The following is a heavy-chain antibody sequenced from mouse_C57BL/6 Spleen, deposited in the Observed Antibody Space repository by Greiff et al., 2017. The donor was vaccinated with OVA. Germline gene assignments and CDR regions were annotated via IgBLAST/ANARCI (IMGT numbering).Heavy chain of an antibody. CDR2: IDPSDSYT. V-gene: IGHV1-59*01. Sequence: QVQLKQPGAELVRPGTSVKLSCKASGYTFTSYWMHWVKQRPGQGLEWIGVIDPSDSYTNYNQKFKGKATLTVDTSSSTAYMQLSSLTSEDSAVYYCAREETGTSLDYWGQGTTLTVSS. J-gene: IGHJ2*01. CDR1: GYTFTSYW. D-gene: IGHD4-1*01. CDR3: AREETGTSLDY.